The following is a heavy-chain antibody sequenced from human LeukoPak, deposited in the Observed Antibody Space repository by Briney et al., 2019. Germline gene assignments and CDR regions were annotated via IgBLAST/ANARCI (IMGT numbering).Heavy chain of an antibody. V-gene: IGHV1-2*02. CDR2: INPNSGGT. Sequence: GASVKVSCKASGYTFTGYYMHWVRQAPGQGLEWMGWINPNSGGTNYAQKFQGRVTMTRDTSISTAYMELSRLRSDDTAVYYCARAGYYYDSSGYYYDLCYWGQGTLVTVSS. J-gene: IGHJ4*02. CDR3: ARAGYYYDSSGYYYDLCY. D-gene: IGHD3-22*01. CDR1: GYTFTGYY.